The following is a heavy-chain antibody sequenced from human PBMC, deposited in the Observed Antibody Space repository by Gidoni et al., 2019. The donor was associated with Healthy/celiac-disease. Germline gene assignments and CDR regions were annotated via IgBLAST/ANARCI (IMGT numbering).Heavy chain of an antibody. Sequence: QVQLPESGPGLVKPAETLSLTCTVPGGSISSYYWSWIRQPPGKGLEWIGYIYYSGSTKYNPSLKSRVTISVDTSKNQFSLKLSSVTAADTAVYYCARGKTGATLSWFDPWGQGTLVTVSS. CDR3: ARGKTGATLSWFDP. D-gene: IGHD1-7*01. J-gene: IGHJ5*02. V-gene: IGHV4-59*01. CDR1: GGSISSYY. CDR2: IYYSGST.